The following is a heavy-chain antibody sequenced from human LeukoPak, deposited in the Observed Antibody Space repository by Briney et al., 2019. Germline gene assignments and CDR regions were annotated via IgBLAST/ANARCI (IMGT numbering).Heavy chain of an antibody. J-gene: IGHJ4*02. D-gene: IGHD3-10*01. CDR3: ARGYYYGSGSSYYFDY. CDR2: ISSSSSTI. CDR1: GFTFSSYS. V-gene: IGHV3-48*01. Sequence: RSGGSLRLSCAASGFTFSSYSMNWVRQAPGKGLEWVSYISSSSSTIYYADSVKGRFTISRDNAKNSLYLQMNSLRAEDTAVYYCARGYYYGSGSSYYFDYWGQGTLVTVSS.